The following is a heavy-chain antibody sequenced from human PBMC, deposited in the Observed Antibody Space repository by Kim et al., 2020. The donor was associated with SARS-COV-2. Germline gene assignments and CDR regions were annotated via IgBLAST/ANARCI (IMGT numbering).Heavy chain of an antibody. D-gene: IGHD2-8*02. J-gene: IGHJ2*01. Sequence: SETLSLTCTVSGGSFNTSYYWSWIRQSPGRGLEWIGFMHLSGSVTYNPSFRSRVSISVGTSQNKFSMKLASVTPTDTAVYFCARHPGASFDLWGRGALVTVSS. CDR2: MHLSGSV. CDR3: ARHPGASFDL. CDR1: GGSFNTSYY. V-gene: IGHV4-59*08.